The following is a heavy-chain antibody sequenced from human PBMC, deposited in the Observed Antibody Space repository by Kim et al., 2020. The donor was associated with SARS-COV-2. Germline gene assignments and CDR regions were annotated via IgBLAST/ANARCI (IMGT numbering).Heavy chain of an antibody. Sequence: SETLSLTCTVSGGSISSYYWSWIRQPPGKGLEWIGYIYYSGSTNYNPSLKSRVTISVDTSKNQFSLKLSSVTAADTAVYYCASTRASMVRGANNWFDPWGQGTLVTVSS. J-gene: IGHJ5*02. CDR1: GGSISSYY. D-gene: IGHD3-10*01. V-gene: IGHV4-59*13. CDR3: ASTRASMVRGANNWFDP. CDR2: IYYSGST.